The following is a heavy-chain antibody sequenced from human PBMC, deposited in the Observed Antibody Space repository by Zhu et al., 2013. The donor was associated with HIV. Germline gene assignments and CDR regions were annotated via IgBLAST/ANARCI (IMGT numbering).Heavy chain of an antibody. J-gene: IGHJ4*02. Sequence: QVQLEQSGAEVKKPGSSVKVSCKASGVTFSSNAISWVRQAPGQGLEWMGGIIPIFSTPKYAQKFQGRVTITADESTSTAYMELSSLRFEDTAVYYCARYPSIAAVEGYFDYWGLGTLVTVSS. CDR2: IIPIFSTP. CDR1: GVTFSSNA. CDR3: ARYPSIAAVEGYFDY. V-gene: IGHV1-69*01. D-gene: IGHD6-13*01.